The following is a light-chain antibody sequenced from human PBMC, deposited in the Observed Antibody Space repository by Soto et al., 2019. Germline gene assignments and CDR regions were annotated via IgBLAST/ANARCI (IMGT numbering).Light chain of an antibody. Sequence: QSVLTQPPSVSGSPGQSVTISCTGTSSDVGSYNRVSWYQQPPGTAPKLMIYEVTNRPSGVPDRFSASKSGNTASLTISGLQAEDEAYYYCSSYTSSSAFVVFGGGTKVTVL. CDR1: SSDVGSYNR. J-gene: IGLJ2*01. CDR3: SSYTSSSAFVV. CDR2: EVT. V-gene: IGLV2-18*02.